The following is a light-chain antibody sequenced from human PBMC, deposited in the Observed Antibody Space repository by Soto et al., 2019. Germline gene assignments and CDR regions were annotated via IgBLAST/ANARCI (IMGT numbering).Light chain of an antibody. CDR1: QGISSY. CDR2: AAS. J-gene: IGKJ4*01. Sequence: DIQLTQSPSFLSASVGDRVTITCWASQGISSYLAWYQQKPGKAPKLLIYAASTLHSGVPSRFSGSGSGTEFSLTCSSLQPEDFATFYCQQLKSFPLTFGGGTKVEIK. V-gene: IGKV1-9*01. CDR3: QQLKSFPLT.